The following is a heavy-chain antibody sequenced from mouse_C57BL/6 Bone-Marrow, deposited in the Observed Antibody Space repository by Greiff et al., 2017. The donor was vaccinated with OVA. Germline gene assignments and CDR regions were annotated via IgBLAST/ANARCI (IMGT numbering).Heavy chain of an antibody. V-gene: IGHV1-52*01. CDR1: GYTFTSYW. Sequence: VKLQQSGAELVRPGSSVKLSCRASGYTFTSYWMHWVKQRPIQGLEWIGNIDPSDSETHYHQTFKDKATLTVDKSSSTAYMQLSSLTYEDTAVYYCALGLLMAYWGQGTLVTVSA. CDR3: ALGLLMAY. J-gene: IGHJ3*01. CDR2: IDPSDSET. D-gene: IGHD2-10*01.